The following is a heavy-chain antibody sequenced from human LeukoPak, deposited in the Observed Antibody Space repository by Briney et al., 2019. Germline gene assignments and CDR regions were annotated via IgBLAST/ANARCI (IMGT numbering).Heavy chain of an antibody. J-gene: IGHJ4*02. Sequence: PGGSLRLSCAAPGFTFSSYWMSWVRQAPGKGLEWVANIKQDGSEKYYVDSVKGRFTISRDNAKNSLYLQMNSLRAEDTAVYYCARVEGPGIAGNWGQGTLVTVSS. CDR2: IKQDGSEK. CDR3: ARVEGPGIAGN. V-gene: IGHV3-7*01. CDR1: GFTFSSYW. D-gene: IGHD6-13*01.